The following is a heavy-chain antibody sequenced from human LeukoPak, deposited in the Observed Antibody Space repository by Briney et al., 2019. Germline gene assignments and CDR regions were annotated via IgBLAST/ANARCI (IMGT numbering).Heavy chain of an antibody. J-gene: IGHJ5*02. CDR2: IDYSGST. Sequence: SETLSLTCTVSGGSISSYYWSWIRQPPGKGLEWIGYIDYSGSTNYNPSLKSRVTISVDTSKNQFSLKLSSVTAADTAVYYCARERGWWYSSSNWFDPWGQGTLVTVSS. CDR3: ARERGWWYSSSNWFDP. D-gene: IGHD6-6*01. V-gene: IGHV4-59*01. CDR1: GGSISSYY.